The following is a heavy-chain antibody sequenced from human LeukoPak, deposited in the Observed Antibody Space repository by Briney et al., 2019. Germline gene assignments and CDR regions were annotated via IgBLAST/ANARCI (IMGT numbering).Heavy chain of an antibody. Sequence: GSLRLSCAASGFAFSSYRMNWVRQAPGKGLEWVSLIYTDGSTYYADSVKGRFTISRDNSKNTLYLQMNSLRAGDTAVYYCARSPHYFYGMDVWGQGTTVTVSS. CDR3: ARSPHYFYGMDV. CDR1: GFAFSSYR. CDR2: IYTDGST. V-gene: IGHV3-66*01. J-gene: IGHJ6*02.